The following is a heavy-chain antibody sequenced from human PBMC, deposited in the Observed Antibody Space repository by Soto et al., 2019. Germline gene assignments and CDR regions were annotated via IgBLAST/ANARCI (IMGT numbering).Heavy chain of an antibody. CDR3: ARGTHLGWYGAVY. J-gene: IGHJ4*02. V-gene: IGHV1-8*01. Sequence: QVQLVQSGAEVKRPGASVQVSCQASGYTFTSYDINWVRQAPGQGFEWMGWMNPNSGDTGYAQKLQGRVNVVKDTSKSTAYMELTSLENDGAAVYYCARGTHLGWYGAVYLGQGTTVTVSS. CDR1: GYTFTSYD. CDR2: MNPNSGDT. D-gene: IGHD3-10*01.